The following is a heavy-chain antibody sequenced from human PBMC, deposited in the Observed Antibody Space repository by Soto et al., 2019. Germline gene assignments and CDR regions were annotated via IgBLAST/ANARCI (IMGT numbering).Heavy chain of an antibody. Sequence: QGLLVPSGAEVKQPGASVKVACKASGYSFPTYGISWVRQAPGQGLEWMGWISGYNGATNNAQKFQDRVTMTIDRSTTTAYLELRSLTSDDTAVYYCAKNGHPPYYYYGMDVWGQGTTVTVSS. CDR3: AKNGHPPYYYYGMDV. CDR2: ISGYNGAT. J-gene: IGHJ6*02. V-gene: IGHV1-18*01. CDR1: GYSFPTYG. D-gene: IGHD2-8*01.